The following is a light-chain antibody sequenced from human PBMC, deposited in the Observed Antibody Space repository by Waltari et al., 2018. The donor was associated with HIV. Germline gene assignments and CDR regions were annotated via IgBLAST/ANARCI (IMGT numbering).Light chain of an antibody. CDR2: EVS. CDR1: SSAVVCYNY. CDR3: SSYAGSNRVV. Sequence: QSALTQPPSSSGSPGQSVTISSTGTSSAVVCYNYVSWYQQHPGKAPKLMIYEVSKRPSGVPDRFFGSKSGNTASLTVSGLQAEDEADYYCSSYAGSNRVVFGGGTKLTVL. V-gene: IGLV2-8*01. J-gene: IGLJ2*01.